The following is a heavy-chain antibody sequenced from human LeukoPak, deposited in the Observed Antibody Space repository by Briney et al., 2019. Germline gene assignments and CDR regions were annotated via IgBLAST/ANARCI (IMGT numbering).Heavy chain of an antibody. D-gene: IGHD3-10*01. CDR1: GYTFINYD. J-gene: IGHJ4*02. Sequence: GASVKVSCKASGYTFINYDINWVRQAAGRGLEWMGWMNPNSGNTGYAQKFRGRVTMTRDTSITTAYIELSSLRSEDTAMYYCARGPLDYYGSGIDYWGQGTLVTVSS. CDR2: MNPNSGNT. CDR3: ARGPLDYYGSGIDY. V-gene: IGHV1-8*01.